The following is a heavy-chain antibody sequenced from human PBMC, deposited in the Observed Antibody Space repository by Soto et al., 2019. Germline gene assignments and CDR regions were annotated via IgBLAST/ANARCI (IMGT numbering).Heavy chain of an antibody. CDR3: AKVNGLYCSSTSCYAVY. CDR1: GFTFSSYA. D-gene: IGHD2-2*01. CDR2: ISGSGGST. J-gene: IGHJ4*02. Sequence: GGSLRLSCAASGFTFSSYAMSWVRQAPGKGLEWVSAISGSGGSTYYADSVKGRFTISRDNSKNTLYLQMNSLRAEDTAVYYCAKVNGLYCSSTSCYAVYWGQGTLVTVSS. V-gene: IGHV3-23*01.